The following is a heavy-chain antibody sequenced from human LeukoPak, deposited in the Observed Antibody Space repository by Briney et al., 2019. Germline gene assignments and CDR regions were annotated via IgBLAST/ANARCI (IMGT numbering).Heavy chain of an antibody. D-gene: IGHD3-22*01. CDR2: IRTIGGSA. J-gene: IGHJ4*02. CDR3: AIMHPYYDGSGYWVQ. Sequence: GESLRLSCVASGYTFSSYAMSWVRQAPGKGLEWVSGIRTIGGSASYTDTVKGRLHISRDNPKIKLYMQKNSLRAEYTGLYYCAIMHPYYDGSGYWVQWGQGTLVTVSS. CDR1: GYTFSSYA. V-gene: IGHV3-23*01.